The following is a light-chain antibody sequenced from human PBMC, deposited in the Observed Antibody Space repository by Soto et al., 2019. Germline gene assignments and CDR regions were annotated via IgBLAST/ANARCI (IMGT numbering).Light chain of an antibody. CDR2: EDR. CDR1: SSDVGSDNL. J-gene: IGLJ1*01. CDR3: CSYADSSTSV. Sequence: QPVLSRPASVSASPGQTITISCTGTSSDVGSDNLVSWYQQHPGKAPKLMIYEDRKRPSGVSNRFSGSKSGNTASLTISGLQTEDEAAYYCCSYADSSTSVFGSGTKVTVL. V-gene: IGLV2-23*01.